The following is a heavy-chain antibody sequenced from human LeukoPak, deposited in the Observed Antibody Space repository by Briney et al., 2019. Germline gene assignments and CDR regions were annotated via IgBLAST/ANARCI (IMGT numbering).Heavy chain of an antibody. CDR3: ARARYANAWYAFDI. CDR1: GGSISSSSYY. V-gene: IGHV4-61*05. CDR2: LSHSGSS. Sequence: PSETLSLTCTVSGGSISSSSYYWGWIRRPPGRGLEWIAYLSHSGSSDSNPSLTSRVTTLVDTSKNQFSLKLTSVTAADTAVYYCARARYANAWYAFDIWGHGTMVTVSS. J-gene: IGHJ3*02. D-gene: IGHD2-2*01.